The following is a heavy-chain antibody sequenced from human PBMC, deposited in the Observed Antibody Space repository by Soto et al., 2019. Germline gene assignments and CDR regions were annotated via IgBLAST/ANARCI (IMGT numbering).Heavy chain of an antibody. Sequence: SETLSLTCTVSCGSISSYYWSWIRQPPGKGLEWIGYIYYSGSTSYNPSLKSRVTISVDTSKNQFSLKLSSVTAADTAVYYCAREAVGCSGGSCPFDYWGQGTLVTVSS. J-gene: IGHJ4*02. CDR2: IYYSGST. CDR1: CGSISSYY. V-gene: IGHV4-59*01. CDR3: AREAVGCSGGSCPFDY. D-gene: IGHD2-15*01.